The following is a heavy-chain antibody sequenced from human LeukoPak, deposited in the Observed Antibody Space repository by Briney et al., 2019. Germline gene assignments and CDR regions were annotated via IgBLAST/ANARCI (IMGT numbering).Heavy chain of an antibody. D-gene: IGHD2-21*02. CDR1: GVTFSNYW. CDR3: AKDIVGGGDDY. V-gene: IGHV3-7*01. CDR2: IKQDGSEK. Sequence: GGSLRLSCAASGVTFSNYWRSWVRQAPGKGLEWVANIKQDGSEKYYVDSVKGRFTISRDNAKNSLYLQMNSLRAEDTAVYYCAKDIVGGGDDYWGQGTLVIVSS. J-gene: IGHJ4*02.